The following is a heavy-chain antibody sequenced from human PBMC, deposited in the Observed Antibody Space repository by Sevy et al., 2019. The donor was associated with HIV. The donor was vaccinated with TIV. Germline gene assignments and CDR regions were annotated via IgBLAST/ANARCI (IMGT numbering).Heavy chain of an antibody. V-gene: IGHV3-73*01. D-gene: IGHD3-3*01. Sequence: GGSLRLSCAASGFTFTDSSIHWVRQASGKGLEWVGRIRAKSYTDATPHAASVKGRFTISRDDSKNTAFLQMSGLKSEDTAVYYCTRTWSSSFIPDFDYWGQGTLVTVSS. J-gene: IGHJ4*02. CDR2: IRAKSYTDAT. CDR1: GFTFTDSS. CDR3: TRTWSSSFIPDFDY.